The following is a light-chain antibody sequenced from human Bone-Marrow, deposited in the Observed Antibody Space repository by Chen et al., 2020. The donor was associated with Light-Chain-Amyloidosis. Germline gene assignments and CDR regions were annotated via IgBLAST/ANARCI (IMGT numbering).Light chain of an antibody. CDR2: GAS. CDR1: QSVSSF. CDR3: QQRSDWPLT. V-gene: IGKV3-11*01. Sequence: EIVLTHSPATLSLSPGERATLSCRASQSVSSFLAWYQQKPGQSPRLLIYGASKRATGIPARFSGSGSGTDFTLTISSLESEDFAVYYCQQRSDWPLTFGGGTKVEIK. J-gene: IGKJ4*01.